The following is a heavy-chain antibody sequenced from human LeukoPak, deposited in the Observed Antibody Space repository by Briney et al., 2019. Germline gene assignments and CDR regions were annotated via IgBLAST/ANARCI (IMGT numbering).Heavy chain of an antibody. V-gene: IGHV3-21*01. Sequence: GGSLRLSCAASGFTFSSYSMNWVRQAPGKGLEWVSSISTSSSSSYIYYADSVTGRFTISRDNAKNSLYLQMNSLRAEDTAVYYCARGHTAVTRHFDFWGQGTLVTVSS. D-gene: IGHD4-17*01. CDR3: ARGHTAVTRHFDF. CDR1: GFTFSSYS. CDR2: ISTSSSSSYI. J-gene: IGHJ4*02.